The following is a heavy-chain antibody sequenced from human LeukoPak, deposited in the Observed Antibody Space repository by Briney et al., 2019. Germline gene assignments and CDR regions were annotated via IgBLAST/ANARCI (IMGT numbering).Heavy chain of an antibody. D-gene: IGHD2-2*02. Sequence: GGSLRLSCAASGFTFSSYAMSWVRQAPGKGLEWVSAISGSGGSTYYADSVKGRFTISRDNSKNTLYLQMNSLRAEDTAVYYCAKAGALIPYACYYYYMDVWGKGTTVTVSS. CDR1: GFTFSSYA. CDR2: ISGSGGST. CDR3: AKAGALIPYACYYYYMDV. J-gene: IGHJ6*03. V-gene: IGHV3-23*01.